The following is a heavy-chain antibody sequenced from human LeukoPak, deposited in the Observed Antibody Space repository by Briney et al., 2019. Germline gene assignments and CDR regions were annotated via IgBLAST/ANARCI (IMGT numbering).Heavy chain of an antibody. J-gene: IGHJ4*02. CDR3: GRVRMAAVGD. Sequence: PGGSLRLSCAASGFIFSSYWMSWVRQAPGKGLEWVANINPDASEKYYVDSVKGRFTLSRDNAKNSLYLQMNSLRAEDTGVYYCGRVRMAAVGDWGQGTLVTVSS. CDR1: GFIFSSYW. V-gene: IGHV3-7*01. CDR2: INPDASEK. D-gene: IGHD6-13*01.